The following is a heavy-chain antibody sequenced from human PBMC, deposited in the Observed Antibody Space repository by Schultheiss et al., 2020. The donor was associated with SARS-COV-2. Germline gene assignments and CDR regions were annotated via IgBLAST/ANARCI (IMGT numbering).Heavy chain of an antibody. CDR2: ISSSSSTI. Sequence: GGSLRLSCAASGFPFANAWMTWVRQAPGKGLEWVSYISSSSSTIYYADSVKGRFTISRDNAKNSLYLQMNSLRAEDTAVYYCAREQRYSSSWHDAFDIWGQGTMVTVSS. CDR3: AREQRYSSSWHDAFDI. CDR1: GFPFANAW. D-gene: IGHD6-13*01. V-gene: IGHV3-48*01. J-gene: IGHJ3*02.